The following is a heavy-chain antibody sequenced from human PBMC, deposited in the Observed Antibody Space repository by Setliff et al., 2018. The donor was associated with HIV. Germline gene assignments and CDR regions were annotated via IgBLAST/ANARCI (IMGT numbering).Heavy chain of an antibody. CDR1: GFTVSDTH. V-gene: IGHV3-53*01. CDR3: AKGVKWLDP. CDR2: IYSDGRT. Sequence: LRLSCAASGFTVSDTHMTWVRQAPGKGLEWVSFIYSDGRTYYAESVKGRFTISRGDSKNTLYLQMHSLRVEDTAAYYCAKGVKWLDPWGQGIQVTVSS. D-gene: IGHD3-16*01. J-gene: IGHJ5*02.